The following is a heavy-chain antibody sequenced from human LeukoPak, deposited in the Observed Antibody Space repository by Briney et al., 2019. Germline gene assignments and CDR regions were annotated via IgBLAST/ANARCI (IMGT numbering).Heavy chain of an antibody. CDR1: GFTFSSYA. CDR2: ISGSGGST. J-gene: IGHJ6*03. CDR3: AGYCSGGSCKPYYYYYYMDV. Sequence: GGSLRLSCAASGFTFSSYAMSWVRQAPGKELEWVSAISGSGGSTYYADSVKGRFTISRDNSKNTLYLQMNSLRAEGTAVYYCAGYCSGGSCKPYYYYYYMDVWGKGTTVTVSS. V-gene: IGHV3-23*01. D-gene: IGHD2-15*01.